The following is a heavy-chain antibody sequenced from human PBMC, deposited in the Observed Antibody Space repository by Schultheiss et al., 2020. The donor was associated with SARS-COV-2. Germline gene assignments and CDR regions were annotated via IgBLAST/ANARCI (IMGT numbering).Heavy chain of an antibody. CDR1: GYTFTSYG. CDR2: ISAYNGNT. D-gene: IGHD3-3*01. V-gene: IGHV1-18*01. Sequence: ASVKVSCKASGYTFTSYGISWVRQAPGQGLEWMGWISAYNGNTNYAQKLQGRVTMVTDTSTSTAFIELRSLRSDDTAVYYCARDQDITIFGVGDGMDVWGQGTTVTVS. CDR3: ARDQDITIFGVGDGMDV. J-gene: IGHJ6*01.